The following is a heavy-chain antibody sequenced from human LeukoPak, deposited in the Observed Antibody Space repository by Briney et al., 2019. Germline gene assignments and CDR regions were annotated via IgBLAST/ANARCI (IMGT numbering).Heavy chain of an antibody. J-gene: IGHJ4*02. D-gene: IGHD1-26*01. CDR2: ITTNGGST. V-gene: IGHV3-64D*09. Sequence: GGSLRLSCSASGFTFSNYAMHWVRQAPGKGLEYVSTITTNGGSTYYADSVKGRFTISRDNPKNTLYLQMSSLRAEDTAVYYCVKDRSGSFTFDYWGQGTLVTVSS. CDR3: VKDRSGSFTFDY. CDR1: GFTFSNYA.